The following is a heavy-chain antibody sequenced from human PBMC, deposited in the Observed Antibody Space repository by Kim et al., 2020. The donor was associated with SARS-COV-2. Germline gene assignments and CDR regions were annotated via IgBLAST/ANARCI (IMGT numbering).Heavy chain of an antibody. CDR2: IYYSGST. Sequence: SETLSLTCTVSGGSISSSSYYWGWIRQPPGKGLEGIGSIYYSGSTYYNPSLKSRVTISVDTSKNQFSLKLSSVTAADTALYYCACTAYCGGDCYSADAF. J-gene: IGHJ3*01. CDR3: ACTAYCGGDCYSADAF. CDR1: GGSISSSSYY. V-gene: IGHV4-39*07. D-gene: IGHD2-21*02.